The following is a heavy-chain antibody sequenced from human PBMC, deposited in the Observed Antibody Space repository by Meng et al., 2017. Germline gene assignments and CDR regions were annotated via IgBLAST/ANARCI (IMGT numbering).Heavy chain of an antibody. Sequence: GGSLRLSCAASGFTFSSYSMNWVRQAPGKGLEWVSSISSSSSYIYYADSVKGRFTISRDNAKNSLYLQMNSLRAEDTAVYYGARDLVGSIAAPYYYYGMDVWGQGTTVTVSS. J-gene: IGHJ6*02. CDR3: ARDLVGSIAAPYYYYGMDV. V-gene: IGHV3-21*01. D-gene: IGHD6-6*01. CDR1: GFTFSSYS. CDR2: ISSSSSYI.